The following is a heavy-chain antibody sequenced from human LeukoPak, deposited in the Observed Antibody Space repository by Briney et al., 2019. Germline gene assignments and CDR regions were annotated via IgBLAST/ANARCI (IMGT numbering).Heavy chain of an antibody. V-gene: IGHV3-33*01. CDR3: ARKWELPFYYYGMDV. CDR1: GFTFSSYG. J-gene: IGHJ6*02. D-gene: IGHD1-26*01. CDR2: IWYDGSNK. Sequence: GRSLRLSCAASGFTFSSYGMHWVRQAPGKGLEWVAVIWYDGSNKYYADSVKGRFTISRDNAKNSVSLQMNNLRAEDTGVYFCARKWELPFYYYGMDVWGQGTTVTVSS.